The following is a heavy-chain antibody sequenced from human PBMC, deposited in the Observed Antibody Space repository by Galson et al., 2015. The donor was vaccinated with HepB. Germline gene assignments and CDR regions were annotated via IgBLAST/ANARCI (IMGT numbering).Heavy chain of an antibody. CDR1: GYTLTELS. J-gene: IGHJ4*02. CDR2: FDPEDGET. D-gene: IGHD3-3*01. CDR3: ATDVWGQGPFGVVNNY. V-gene: IGHV1-24*01. Sequence: SVKVSCKVSGYTLTELSMHWVRQAPGKGLEWMGGFDPEDGETIYAQKFQDRVTMTEDTSTDTAYMELSSLRSEDTAVYYCATDVWGQGPFGVVNNYWGQGTLVTVSS.